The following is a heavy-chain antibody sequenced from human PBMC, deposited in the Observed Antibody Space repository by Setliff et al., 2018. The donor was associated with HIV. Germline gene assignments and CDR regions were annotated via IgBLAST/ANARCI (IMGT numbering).Heavy chain of an antibody. CDR1: GYSIGSGSF. V-gene: IGHV4-38-2*01. D-gene: IGHD6-19*01. Sequence: PSETLSLTCAVSGYSIGSGSFWGWIRQPPGKGLEWIGNIYHHGTTYYYPSLKGRVTISLDTSNNQFSLKLSSVTAADTAVYYCARRRSSGWYHYFDYWGQGTLVTVSS. CDR3: ARRRSSGWYHYFDY. CDR2: IYHHGTT. J-gene: IGHJ4*02.